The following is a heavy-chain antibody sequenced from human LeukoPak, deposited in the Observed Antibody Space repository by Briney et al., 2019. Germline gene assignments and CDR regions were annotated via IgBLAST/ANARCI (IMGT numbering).Heavy chain of an antibody. V-gene: IGHV4-59*08. CDR2: IDYSGST. D-gene: IGHD4-17*01. CDR1: GGSMRAYY. CDR3: ARRDYDRYFDL. Sequence: PSETLSLTCTVSGGSMRAYYWSWFRQPPGKGLEWIGYIDYSGSTSYNPTLKSRVTISGDTSKNQFSLYLSSVTAADTALYYCARRDYDRYFDLWGRGTLVTVSS. J-gene: IGHJ2*01.